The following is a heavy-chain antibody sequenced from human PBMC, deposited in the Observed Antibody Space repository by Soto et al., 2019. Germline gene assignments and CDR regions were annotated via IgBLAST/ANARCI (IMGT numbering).Heavy chain of an antibody. V-gene: IGHV4-34*01. D-gene: IGHD3-10*01. CDR2: INHSGST. J-gene: IGHJ3*02. CDR1: GGSFSGYY. CDR3: ASLWFGEFDAFDI. Sequence: QVQLQQWGAGLLKPSETLSLTCAVYGGSFSGYYWSWIRQPPGKGLEWIGEINHSGSTNYNPSLKRRVTISVDTSKNQFSLKLSSVTAADTAVYYCASLWFGEFDAFDIWGQGTMVTVSS.